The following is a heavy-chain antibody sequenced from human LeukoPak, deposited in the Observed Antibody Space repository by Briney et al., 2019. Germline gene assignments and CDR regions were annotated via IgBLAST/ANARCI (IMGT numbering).Heavy chain of an antibody. CDR1: GFIFSTYG. Sequence: GGSLRLSCAASGFIFSTYGMHWVRQAPGRGLEWVALISYDGFNKYYADSVKGRFTVSRDNSKNTLYLQMCSLRAEDTAVYYCAKPPPGSYDVLTGHYFRFDPWGQGTLVTVSS. CDR2: ISYDGFNK. CDR3: AKPPPGSYDVLTGHYFRFDP. J-gene: IGHJ5*02. V-gene: IGHV3-30*18. D-gene: IGHD3-9*01.